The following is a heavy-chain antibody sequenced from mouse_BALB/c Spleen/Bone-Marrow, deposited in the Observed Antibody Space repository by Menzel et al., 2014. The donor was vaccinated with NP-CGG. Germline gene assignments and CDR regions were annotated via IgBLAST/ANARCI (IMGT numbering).Heavy chain of an antibody. CDR3: ARDNYYGSSTGVAY. CDR2: IDPYNGGT. V-gene: IGHV1S135*01. D-gene: IGHD1-1*01. Sequence: EVQLVESGPELVKPGASVKVSCKASGYAFTSYNMYWVKQSHGKSLEWIGYIDPYNGGTSYNQKFKGKATLTVDKSSSTAYMHLNSLTSEDSAVYYCARDNYYGSSTGVAYWGQGTLVTVSA. CDR1: GYAFTSYN. J-gene: IGHJ3*01.